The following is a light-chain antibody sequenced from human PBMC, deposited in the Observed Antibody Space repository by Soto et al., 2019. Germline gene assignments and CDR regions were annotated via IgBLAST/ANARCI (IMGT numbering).Light chain of an antibody. CDR1: QSVSSN. CDR2: GSS. CDR3: QQYNNWPPWT. J-gene: IGKJ1*01. V-gene: IGKV3-15*01. Sequence: EIVITQSPATLSVSPGVRATISCRASQSVSSNLAWYHQKPGQAPMLLIYGSSTRATGIAARFSGSGSGTEFPLTISSLESEDFAVYYCQQYNNWPPWTFGQGTKVAIK.